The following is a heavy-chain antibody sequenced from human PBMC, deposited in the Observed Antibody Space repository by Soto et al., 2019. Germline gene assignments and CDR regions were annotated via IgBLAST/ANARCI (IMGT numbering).Heavy chain of an antibody. CDR3: AKDGGQAYCVGDCYSPYYYGMDV. CDR1: GFTFSSYA. J-gene: IGHJ6*02. V-gene: IGHV3-23*01. D-gene: IGHD2-21*02. Sequence: DVQLLESGGGLVQPGGSLRLSCAASGFTFSSYAMSWVRQAPGKGLEWVSAISGSGGSTYYADSVKGRFTISRDNSKNTLYLQMNSLRAEDTAVYYCAKDGGQAYCVGDCYSPYYYGMDVWGQGTTVTVSS. CDR2: ISGSGGST.